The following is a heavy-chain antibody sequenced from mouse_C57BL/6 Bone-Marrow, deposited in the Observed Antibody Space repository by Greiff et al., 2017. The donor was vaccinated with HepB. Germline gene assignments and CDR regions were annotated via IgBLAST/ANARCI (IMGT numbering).Heavy chain of an antibody. Sequence: QVQLQQPGAELVMPGASVKLSCKASGYTFTSYWMHWVKQRPGQGLEWIGEIDPSDSYTNYNQKFKGKSTLTVDKSSSTAYMQLSSLTSEDSAVYYCARRIYYDYDLDYWGQGTTLTVSS. CDR3: ARRIYYDYDLDY. J-gene: IGHJ2*01. CDR1: GYTFTSYW. V-gene: IGHV1-69*01. D-gene: IGHD2-4*01. CDR2: IDPSDSYT.